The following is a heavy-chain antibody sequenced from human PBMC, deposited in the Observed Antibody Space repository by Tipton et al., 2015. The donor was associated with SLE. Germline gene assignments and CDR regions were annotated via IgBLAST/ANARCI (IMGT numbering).Heavy chain of an antibody. CDR2: INNTGST. V-gene: IGHV4-61*01. CDR1: GDSISNNNYY. D-gene: IGHD5-12*01. CDR3: ARAGGYDYYYSGMDV. Sequence: TLSLTCTVSGDSISNNNYYWNWIRQPPGKGLEWIGYINNTGSTNYNPSLKSRATISVGTSRNQFSLNLNSVTAADTAVYYCARAGGYDYYYSGMDVWGQGTTVTVSS. J-gene: IGHJ6*02.